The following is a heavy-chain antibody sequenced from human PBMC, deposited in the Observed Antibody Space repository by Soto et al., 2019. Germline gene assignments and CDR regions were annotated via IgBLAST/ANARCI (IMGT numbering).Heavy chain of an antibody. CDR1: GYTFTSYG. J-gene: IGHJ4*02. Sequence: ASVKVSCKASGYTFTSYGISWVRQAPGQGLEWMGWISAYNGNTNYAQKLQGRVTMTTDTSTSTAYMELRSLRSDDTAVYYCARGSSYYDFWSGYLAYWGQGTLVTVSS. V-gene: IGHV1-18*04. CDR3: ARGSSYYDFWSGYLAY. D-gene: IGHD3-3*01. CDR2: ISAYNGNT.